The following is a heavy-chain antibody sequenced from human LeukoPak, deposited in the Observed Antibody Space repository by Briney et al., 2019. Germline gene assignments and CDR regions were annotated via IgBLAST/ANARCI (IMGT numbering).Heavy chain of an antibody. CDR1: AFTFRSYA. V-gene: IGHV3-30-3*01. CDR2: ISYDGSNK. Sequence: GGSLRLSCAASAFTFRSYAMYWVRQAPGKGLEWVAVISYDGSNKYYADSVKGRFTISRDDSKNTLYLQMNSLRDEDTAVYYCAREDYWGQGTLVTVSS. J-gene: IGHJ4*02. CDR3: AREDY.